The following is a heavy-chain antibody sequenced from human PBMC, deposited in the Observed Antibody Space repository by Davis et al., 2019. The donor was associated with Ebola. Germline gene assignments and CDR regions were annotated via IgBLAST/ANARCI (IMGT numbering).Heavy chain of an antibody. V-gene: IGHV3-48*02. CDR3: VRDYLFAFDS. J-gene: IGHJ4*02. CDR1: GFSFTSYS. CDR2: INTRGDAR. Sequence: PGGSLRLSCVTSGFSFTSYSFNWIRQTPGKGLVWIAHINTRGDARVYADSVRGRFTISRDDAANSLSLQMDSLKHEDTAVYYCVRDYLFAFDSWGQGTPVTVSS. D-gene: IGHD3-10*02.